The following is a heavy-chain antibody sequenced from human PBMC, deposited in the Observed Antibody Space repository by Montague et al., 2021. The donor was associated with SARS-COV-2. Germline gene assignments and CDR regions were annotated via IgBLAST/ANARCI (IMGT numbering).Heavy chain of an antibody. Sequence: SETLSFTCTVSGGSISSYYWSWIRQPLGKGLEWIGYIYYSGSTNYNPSLKSRVAISVDTSKNQFSLKLSSVTAADTAVYYCARHKKRLWFGELLFDYWGQGTLVTVSS. CDR2: IYYSGST. J-gene: IGHJ4*02. V-gene: IGHV4-59*08. CDR3: ARHKKRLWFGELLFDY. D-gene: IGHD3-10*01. CDR1: GGSISSYY.